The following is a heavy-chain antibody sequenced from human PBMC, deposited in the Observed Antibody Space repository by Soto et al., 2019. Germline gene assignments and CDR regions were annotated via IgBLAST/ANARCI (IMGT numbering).Heavy chain of an antibody. CDR2: TYYSGST. V-gene: IGHV4-30-4*01. CDR3: ARDRAKWKDYYYYGMDV. CDR1: GGSISSGDDF. J-gene: IGHJ6*02. Sequence: QVQLQESGPGLVKPSQTLSLTCTVSGGSISSGDDFWTWIRQPPGKGLEWIGYTYYSGSTYYSPYLKSRLTMSVDTSKNQFSLKLSSVTAADTAVYYCARDRAKWKDYYYYGMDVWGQGTTVTVSS. D-gene: IGHD1-20*01.